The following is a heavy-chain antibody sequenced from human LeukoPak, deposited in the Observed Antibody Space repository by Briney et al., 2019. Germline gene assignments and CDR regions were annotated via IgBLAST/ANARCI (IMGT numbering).Heavy chain of an antibody. Sequence: PGASLRLSCAASGFTFDDYARHWVPRRPGKGLEGVALFSWDGGISHYADSVKGRFSISRDNSKKSLLLQMYSLRPEDVSLYFCAKSGDYGSCSYFDYWGQGALVTVSS. V-gene: IGHV3-43D*03. CDR3: AKSGDYGSCSYFDY. CDR2: FSWDGGIS. CDR1: GFTFDDYA. J-gene: IGHJ4*02. D-gene: IGHD3-10*01.